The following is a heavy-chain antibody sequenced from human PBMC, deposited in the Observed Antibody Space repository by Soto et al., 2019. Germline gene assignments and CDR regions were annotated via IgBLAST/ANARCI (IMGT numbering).Heavy chain of an antibody. D-gene: IGHD5-18*01. CDR1: GGTFSSYA. V-gene: IGHV1-69*13. CDR3: ARDHEYSYGIYYGMDV. Sequence: SVKVSCKASGGTFSSYAISWVRQAPGQGLEWMGGIIPIFGTANYAQKFQGRVTITADESTSTAYMELSSLRSEDTAVYYCARDHEYSYGIYYGMDVWGQGTTVTVSS. J-gene: IGHJ6*02. CDR2: IIPIFGTA.